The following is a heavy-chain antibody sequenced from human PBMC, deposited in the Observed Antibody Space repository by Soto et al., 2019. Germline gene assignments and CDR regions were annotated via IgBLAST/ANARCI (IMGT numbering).Heavy chain of an antibody. V-gene: IGHV3-33*01. Sequence: PGGSLRLSCAASGFTFSSYGMHWVRQAPGKGLGWVAVIWYDGSNKYYADSVKGRFTISRDNSKNTLYLQMNSLRAEDTAVYYCARKGKISAAGTTYYGMDFWCQGPTVTGSS. J-gene: IGHJ6*02. D-gene: IGHD6-13*01. CDR2: IWYDGSNK. CDR1: GFTFSSYG. CDR3: ARKGKISAAGTTYYGMDF.